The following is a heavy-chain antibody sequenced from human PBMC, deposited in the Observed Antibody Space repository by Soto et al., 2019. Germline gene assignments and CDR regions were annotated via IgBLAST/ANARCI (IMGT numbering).Heavy chain of an antibody. CDR1: GGSISSSSYY. Sequence: QLQLQESGPGLVKPSETLSLTYTVSGGSISSSSYYWGWIRQPPGKGLEWIGSIYYSGSTYYNPSLKSRVTISVDTSKNQFSLKLSSVTAADTAVYYCARGSGIVAANWGQGTLVTVSS. CDR3: ARGSGIVAAN. V-gene: IGHV4-39*01. D-gene: IGHD1-26*01. CDR2: IYYSGST. J-gene: IGHJ4*02.